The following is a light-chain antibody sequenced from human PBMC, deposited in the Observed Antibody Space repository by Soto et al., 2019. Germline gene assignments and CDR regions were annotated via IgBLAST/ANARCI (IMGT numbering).Light chain of an antibody. Sequence: EIVLTQSPGTLSLSPGERATLSCRASQGVSSRYLAWYQQKPGQAPRLLMYGASSRATDIPDRFSGSGSGTDFTVTISRLESEDFAVYYCQQYGTSPMTFGQGTKVEVK. CDR2: GAS. CDR3: QQYGTSPMT. V-gene: IGKV3-20*01. CDR1: QGVSSRY. J-gene: IGKJ1*01.